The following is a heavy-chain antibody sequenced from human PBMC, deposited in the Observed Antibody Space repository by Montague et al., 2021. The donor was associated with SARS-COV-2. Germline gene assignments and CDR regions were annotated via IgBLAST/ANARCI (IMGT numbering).Heavy chain of an antibody. V-gene: IGHV4-34*01. CDR2: IHHGGST. Sequence: SETLSLTCAVHGGSFSTYSWNWIRQPPGEGLEWIGEIHHGGSTNYKPSLKSRDTISADTSKNQFSLKLTSVAAADTAVYYCARLGDGVVPSPILGVGPYYSYYLLGFSGKGTTVTVAS. CDR1: GGSFSTYS. CDR3: ARLGDGVVPSPILGVGPYYSYYLLGF. J-gene: IGHJ6*03. D-gene: IGHD3-10*01.